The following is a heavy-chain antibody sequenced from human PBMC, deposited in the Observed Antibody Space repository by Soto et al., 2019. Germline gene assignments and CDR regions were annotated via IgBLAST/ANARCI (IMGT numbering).Heavy chain of an antibody. J-gene: IGHJ4*02. CDR2: IYYSGST. CDR3: ARGLYCSGGSCYSGFDY. V-gene: IGHV4-59*01. CDR1: GGSISSYY. D-gene: IGHD2-15*01. Sequence: PSETLSLTCTVSGGSISSYYWSWIRQPPGKGLEWIGYIYYSGSTNYNPSLKSRVTISVDTSKNQFSLKLSSVTAADTAVYYCARGLYCSGGSCYSGFDYWGQGTLVTVSS.